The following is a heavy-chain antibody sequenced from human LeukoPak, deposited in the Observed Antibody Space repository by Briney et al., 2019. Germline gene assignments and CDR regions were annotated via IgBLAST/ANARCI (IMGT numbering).Heavy chain of an antibody. J-gene: IGHJ5*02. CDR1: GFTFSSYS. V-gene: IGHV3-21*01. D-gene: IGHD3-10*01. CDR2: ISSSSSYI. CDR3: ARDPVFSYYYGSGTNNWFDP. Sequence: GGSLRLSCAASGFTFSSYSMNWVRQAPGKGLEWVSSISSSSSYIYYADSVKGRFTISRDNAKNSLYLQMNSLRAEDTAVYYCARDPVFSYYYGSGTNNWFDPWGQGTLVTVSS.